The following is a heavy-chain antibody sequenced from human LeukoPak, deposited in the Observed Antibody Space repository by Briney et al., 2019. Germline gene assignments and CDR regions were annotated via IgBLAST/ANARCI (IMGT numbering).Heavy chain of an antibody. Sequence: PGGSQRLSCAASGFTFSTYAMNWVRQAPGKGLEWVAVISYDGSNKYYADSVKGRFTISRDNSKNTLYLQMNSLRAEDTAVYYCARDHPRTYREKLRFLEWLFSSYFDYWGQGTLVTVSS. D-gene: IGHD3-3*01. V-gene: IGHV3-30*04. J-gene: IGHJ4*02. CDR3: ARDHPRTYREKLRFLEWLFSSYFDY. CDR1: GFTFSTYA. CDR2: ISYDGSNK.